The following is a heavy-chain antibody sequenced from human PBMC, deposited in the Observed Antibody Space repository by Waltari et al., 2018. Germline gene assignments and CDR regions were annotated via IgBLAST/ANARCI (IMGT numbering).Heavy chain of an antibody. J-gene: IGHJ4*02. D-gene: IGHD6-13*01. CDR2: INSDGSSI. CDR1: VLTFSSSW. CDR3: VLPDRSSWAHFDY. Sequence: EVQLVESGGGLVQPGGSVRLSCAASVLTFSSSWRHWVRQAPGKGLVWVSRINSDGSSITYADFVKGRFNMSRDKAKNTLYLQMDSLRAEDTAVYYCVLPDRSSWAHFDYWGQGTLVTVSS. V-gene: IGHV3-74*03.